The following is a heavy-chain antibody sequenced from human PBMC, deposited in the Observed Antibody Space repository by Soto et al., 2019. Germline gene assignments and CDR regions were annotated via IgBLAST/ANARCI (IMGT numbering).Heavy chain of an antibody. J-gene: IGHJ4*02. CDR1: GFTFSNYT. CDR3: ARDLFDYGGIDY. D-gene: IGHD4-17*01. Sequence: GGSLRLSCAASGFTFSNYTMHWVRQAPGEGLDWVAIISDDGSNKFYADSVKGRFTISRDNSKNTLFLQMNSLRAEDTAVYYCARDLFDYGGIDYWGQGTLVTVSS. V-gene: IGHV3-30-3*01. CDR2: ISDDGSNK.